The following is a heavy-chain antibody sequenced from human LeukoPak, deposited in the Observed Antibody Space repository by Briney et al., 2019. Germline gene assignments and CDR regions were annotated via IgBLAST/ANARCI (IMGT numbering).Heavy chain of an antibody. CDR3: ARGRCTNGVCYRRKDHHRERWFDP. Sequence: SETLSLTCAVYGGSFSGYYWSWIRQPPGKGLEWIGEINHSGSTNYNPSLKSRVTISVDTSKNQFSLKLSSVTAADTAVYYCARGRCTNGVCYRRKDHHRERWFDPWGQGTLVTVSS. V-gene: IGHV4-34*01. D-gene: IGHD2-8*01. CDR1: GGSFSGYY. J-gene: IGHJ5*02. CDR2: INHSGST.